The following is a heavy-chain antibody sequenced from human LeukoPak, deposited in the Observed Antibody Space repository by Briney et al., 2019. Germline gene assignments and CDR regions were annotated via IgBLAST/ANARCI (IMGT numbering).Heavy chain of an antibody. D-gene: IGHD1-1*01. V-gene: IGHV3-21*04. CDR1: GFTFSSYT. CDR3: AKVVGWNPN. Sequence: GGSLRLSCAASGFTFSSYTLNWVRQAPGKGLEWVSSITSSSSYIYYADSVKGRFTISRDNAKNSLYLQVNSLRAEDTAVYYCAKVVGWNPNWGQGTLVTVSS. CDR2: ITSSSSYI. J-gene: IGHJ4*02.